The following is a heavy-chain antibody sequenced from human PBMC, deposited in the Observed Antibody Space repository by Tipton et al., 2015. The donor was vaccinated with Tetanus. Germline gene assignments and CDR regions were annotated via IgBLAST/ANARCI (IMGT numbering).Heavy chain of an antibody. V-gene: IGHV4-39*07. CDR3: ARDEGSSSDY. CDR2: IYSSGDT. J-gene: IGHJ4*02. CDR1: SVSIADNTNY. Sequence: TLSLTCTVSSVSIADNTNYWGWIRQPPGKGLEWIGSIYSSGDTYSNPSLKSRVTISLDKSKNQFFLNLTSVTAADTAVYYCARDEGSSSDYWGQGTQVTVSS. D-gene: IGHD6-13*01.